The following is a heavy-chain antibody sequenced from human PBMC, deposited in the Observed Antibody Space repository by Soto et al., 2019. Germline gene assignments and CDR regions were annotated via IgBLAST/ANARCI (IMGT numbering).Heavy chain of an antibody. Sequence: SETLSLTCTVSGASISGYYWSWVRKSAGKGLEWIGRIYATGTTDYNPSLKSRVMMSVDTSKKQFSLRLRSVTAADTAVYYCVRDGTKALRDWFDPWGQGISVTVSS. CDR3: VRDGTKALRDWFDP. CDR1: GASISGYY. J-gene: IGHJ5*02. V-gene: IGHV4-4*07. CDR2: IYATGTT. D-gene: IGHD1-1*01.